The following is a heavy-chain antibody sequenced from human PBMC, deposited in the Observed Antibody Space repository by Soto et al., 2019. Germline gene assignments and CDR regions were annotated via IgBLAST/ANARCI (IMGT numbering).Heavy chain of an antibody. CDR1: GGSISSYY. V-gene: IGHV4-59*01. J-gene: IGHJ6*02. Sequence: QVQLQESGPGLVKPSETLSLTCTVSGGSISSYYWSWIRQPPGKGLGWIGYIYYSGSTNYNPSLKSRVTISVDTSKNQFSLKLSSVTAADTAVYYCARGRMADYYYYGMDVWGQGTTVTVSS. D-gene: IGHD2-15*01. CDR3: ARGRMADYYYYGMDV. CDR2: IYYSGST.